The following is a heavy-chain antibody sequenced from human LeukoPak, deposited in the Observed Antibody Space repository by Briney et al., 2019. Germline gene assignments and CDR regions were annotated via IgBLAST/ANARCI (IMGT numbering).Heavy chain of an antibody. CDR3: ARDTDIVVVPAASWGIYYYYGMDV. J-gene: IGHJ6*02. CDR1: GFTVSSNY. V-gene: IGHV3-66*01. D-gene: IGHD2-2*01. CDR2: IYSGGST. Sequence: GGSLRLSCAASGFTVSSNYMSWVRQAPGKGLEWVSVIYSGGSTYYADSVKGRFTISRDNSKNTLYLQMNSLRAEDTAVYYCARDTDIVVVPAASWGIYYYYGMDVWGQGTTVTVSS.